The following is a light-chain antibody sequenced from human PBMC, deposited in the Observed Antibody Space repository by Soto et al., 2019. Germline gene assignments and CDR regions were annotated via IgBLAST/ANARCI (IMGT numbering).Light chain of an antibody. CDR1: QSISRSN. CDR3: QQYSSSPCT. Sequence: EIVLTQSPGTLSLSPGERATLSCRASQSISRSNLAWYQQKPGQAPRLVIYDASSRATGTPHRFSGSGSGTDFTLTISRLEPEDFAVYYCQQYSSSPCTFGQGTKLEIK. V-gene: IGKV3-20*01. J-gene: IGKJ2*02. CDR2: DAS.